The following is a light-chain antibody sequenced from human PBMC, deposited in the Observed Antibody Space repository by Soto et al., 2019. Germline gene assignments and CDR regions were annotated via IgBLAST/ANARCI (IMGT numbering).Light chain of an antibody. CDR3: QQYNDYPWT. V-gene: IGKV1-5*01. Sequence: DIQMTQSPSTLSASVGDRVTITCRASQSISSWLAWYQHKPGKAPDLLISDASSLESGVQSRFSGSGSGTEFTLTISSLQPDDFATYYCQQYNDYPWTFGQGTKVEIK. CDR1: QSISSW. J-gene: IGKJ1*01. CDR2: DAS.